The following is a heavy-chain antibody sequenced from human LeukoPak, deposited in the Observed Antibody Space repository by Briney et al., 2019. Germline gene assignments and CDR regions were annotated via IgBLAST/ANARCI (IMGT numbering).Heavy chain of an antibody. D-gene: IGHD3-10*01. CDR2: LFYRGST. CDR1: GVPISSYY. CDR3: ATVAVIRGVTYFDY. J-gene: IGHJ4*02. V-gene: IGHV4-59*01. Sequence: SETLSLTCTVSGVPISSYYWSWLRRPPAKGLEWVAYLFYRGSTDYTPSLESRVTISVDTSKNQFSLKLRSVTAADTAVYYCATVAVIRGVTYFDYGGQGTLVTVSS.